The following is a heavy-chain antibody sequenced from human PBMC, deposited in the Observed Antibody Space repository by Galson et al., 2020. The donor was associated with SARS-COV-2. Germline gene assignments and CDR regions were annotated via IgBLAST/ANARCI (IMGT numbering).Heavy chain of an antibody. CDR2: IYFSGST. V-gene: IGHV4-59*13. D-gene: IGHD2-15*01. J-gene: IGHJ3*01. CDR3: ARVDCSGGSCYYYAFDL. CDR1: GDSISSYY. Sequence: SETLSLTCTVSGDSISSYYWSWIRQPPGKGLEWIGHIYFSGSTSYNPPLKRRVTLSVDTSKNQFSLKLRSVTAADTAVYYCARVDCSGGSCYYYAFDLWGQGTMVTVSS.